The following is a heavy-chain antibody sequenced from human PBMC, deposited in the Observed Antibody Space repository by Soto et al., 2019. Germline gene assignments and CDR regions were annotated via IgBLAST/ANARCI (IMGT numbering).Heavy chain of an antibody. V-gene: IGHV3-53*01. J-gene: IGHJ6*02. D-gene: IGHD4-17*01. CDR2: IYSGGST. CDR1: GFTVSSNY. Sequence: GGSLRLSCAASGFTVSSNYMSWVRQAPGKGLEWVSVIYSGGSTYYADSVKGRFTISRDNSKNTLYLQMNSLRAEDTAVYYCARDSHYGGNSNYYYYGMDVWDQGATVTVSS. CDR3: ARDSHYGGNSNYYYYGMDV.